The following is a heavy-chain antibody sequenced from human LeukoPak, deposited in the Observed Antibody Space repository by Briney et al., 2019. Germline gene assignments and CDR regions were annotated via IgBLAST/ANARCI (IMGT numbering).Heavy chain of an antibody. Sequence: GESLKISCKASGYTFTDYYMHWVRQAPGQGLEWMGWINPNSGGTNYAQKFQGRVTMTRDKSISTAYMELYSLRSDDTAVYYCARDPPGVRYGRPIFDFWGQGTLVTVSS. CDR1: GYTFTDYY. D-gene: IGHD2-8*01. V-gene: IGHV1-2*02. CDR3: ARDPPGVRYGRPIFDF. J-gene: IGHJ4*02. CDR2: INPNSGGT.